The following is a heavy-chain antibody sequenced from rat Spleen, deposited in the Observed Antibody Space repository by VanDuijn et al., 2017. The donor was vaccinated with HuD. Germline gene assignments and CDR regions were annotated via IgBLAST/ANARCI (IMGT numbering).Heavy chain of an antibody. Sequence: EVQLVESGGGLVQPGRSMKLSCAASGFTFSHYDMAWVRQAPAKGLEWVASIRSSGGSTYYRDSVKGRFTVSRDNAKSTLYLQMDSLRSEDTPTYYCARRYYSGPLFVGFDYWGQGVMVTVSS. CDR2: IRSSGGST. V-gene: IGHV5-25*01. CDR3: ARRYYSGPLFVGFDY. D-gene: IGHD1-1*01. CDR1: GFTFSHYD. J-gene: IGHJ2*01.